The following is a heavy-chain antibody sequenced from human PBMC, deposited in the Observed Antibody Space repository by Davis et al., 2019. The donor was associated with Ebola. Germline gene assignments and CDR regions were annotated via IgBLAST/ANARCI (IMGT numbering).Heavy chain of an antibody. CDR2: ISYDGSNK. J-gene: IGHJ5*02. CDR3: SGLGASSGWYLP. D-gene: IGHD6-19*01. CDR1: GFTFSSYG. V-gene: IGHV3-30*03. Sequence: GESLKISCAASGFTFSSYGMHWVHQAPGKGLEWVAVISYDGSNKYYADSVKGRFTISRDNSKNTLYLQMNSLRAEDTAVYYCSGLGASSGWYLPWGQGTLVTVSS.